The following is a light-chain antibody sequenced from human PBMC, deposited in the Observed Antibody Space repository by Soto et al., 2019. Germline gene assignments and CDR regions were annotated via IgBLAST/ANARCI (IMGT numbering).Light chain of an antibody. Sequence: QSVLTQPPSASGTPGQRVTLSCSGSSSNIGFNAVIWYQQLPGTAPNLLMHGNSQRPAGVPDRFSGSKSGTSASLALSGLRTEDEADYYCAAWDDSLSGVVFGGGTKLTVL. CDR2: GNS. J-gene: IGLJ3*02. CDR1: SSNIGFNA. V-gene: IGLV1-47*02. CDR3: AAWDDSLSGVV.